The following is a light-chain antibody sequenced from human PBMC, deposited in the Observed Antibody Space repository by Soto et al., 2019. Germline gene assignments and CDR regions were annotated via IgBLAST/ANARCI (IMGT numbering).Light chain of an antibody. Sequence: EIVLTQSPATLSLSPGERATLSCRASQSVSSYLAWYQQKPGQAPRLLIYDASNRATGIPARFSGSGSGTDFTLTISSLEPEDFAVYYCQLRSNQITFGQGTRLEIK. J-gene: IGKJ5*01. CDR2: DAS. V-gene: IGKV3-11*01. CDR3: QLRSNQIT. CDR1: QSVSSY.